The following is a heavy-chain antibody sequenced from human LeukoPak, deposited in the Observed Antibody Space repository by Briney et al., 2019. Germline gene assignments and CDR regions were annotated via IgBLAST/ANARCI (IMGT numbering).Heavy chain of an antibody. Sequence: SGPTLVNPTQTLTLTCTFSGFSLSSSGVGVGWIRQPPGKALEWLALIYWDDDKRYSPSLKSRLTITKDTSKNQVVLTMTNVDPVDTATYYCSHHAPLSGGHSSGAYFDYWGQGTLVTVSS. CDR1: GFSLSSSGVG. CDR2: IYWDDDK. V-gene: IGHV2-5*02. D-gene: IGHD5-18*01. CDR3: SHHAPLSGGHSSGAYFDY. J-gene: IGHJ4*02.